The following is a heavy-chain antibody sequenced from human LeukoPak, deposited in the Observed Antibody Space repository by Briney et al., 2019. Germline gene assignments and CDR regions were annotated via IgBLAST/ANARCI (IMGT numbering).Heavy chain of an antibody. CDR3: ARDFYASGFYFWFDP. CDR1: GGSISSGGYY. Sequence: PSETLSLTCTVSGGSISSGGYYWSWIRQHPGKGLEWIGYIYYSGSTYYNPSLRSRVTISVDMSKNQFSLKLNSVTAADTAVYYCARDFYASGFYFWFDPWGQGILVTVSS. J-gene: IGHJ5*02. V-gene: IGHV4-31*03. D-gene: IGHD2/OR15-2a*01. CDR2: IYYSGST.